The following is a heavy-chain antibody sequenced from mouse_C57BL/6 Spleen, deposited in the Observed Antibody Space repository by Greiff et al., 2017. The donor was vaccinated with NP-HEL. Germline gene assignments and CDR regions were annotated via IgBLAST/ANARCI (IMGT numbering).Heavy chain of an antibody. J-gene: IGHJ2*01. CDR1: GYTFTSYG. Sequence: VKLVESGAELARPGASVKLSCKASGYTFTSYGISWVKQRTGQGLEWIGEIYPRSGNTYYNEKFKGKATLTADKSSSTAYMELRSLTSEDSAVYFCARYDYDLGFDYWGHGTTLTVSS. CDR3: ARYDYDLGFDY. CDR2: IYPRSGNT. V-gene: IGHV1-81*01. D-gene: IGHD2-4*01.